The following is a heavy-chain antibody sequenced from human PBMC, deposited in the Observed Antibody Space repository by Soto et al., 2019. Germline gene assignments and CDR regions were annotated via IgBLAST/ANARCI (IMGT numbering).Heavy chain of an antibody. CDR3: TRDLDYGGNSEALDI. CDR2: IYYSGST. V-gene: IGHV4-39*02. J-gene: IGHJ3*02. Sequence: SETLSLTCTVSGGSISSSSYYWGWIRQPPGKGLEWIGSIYYSGSTYYSPSLKSRVTISVDTSKNQFSLKLSSVTAADTAVYYCTRDLDYGGNSEALDIWGQGTLVTVSS. D-gene: IGHD4-17*01. CDR1: GGSISSSSYY.